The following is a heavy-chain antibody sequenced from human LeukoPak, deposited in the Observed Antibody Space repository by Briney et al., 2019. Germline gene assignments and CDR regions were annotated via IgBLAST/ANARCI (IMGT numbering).Heavy chain of an antibody. V-gene: IGHV1-69*01. J-gene: IGHJ4*02. CDR3: ARDRDDSSGYYYGRVLEY. D-gene: IGHD3-22*01. CDR1: GGPFSRYA. Sequence: GSSVKVSCKASGGPFSRYAISWVRQAPGQGLEWMGGIIPMYGTTNYAQKFQGRVTITADESTSTAYMELSSLRSEDTALYYCARDRDDSSGYYYGRVLEYWGQGTLVTVSS. CDR2: IIPMYGTT.